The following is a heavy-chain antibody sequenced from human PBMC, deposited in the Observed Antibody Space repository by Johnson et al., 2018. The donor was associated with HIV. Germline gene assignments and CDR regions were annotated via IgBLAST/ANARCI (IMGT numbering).Heavy chain of an antibody. CDR1: GFTFSSYA. V-gene: IGHV3-33*06. CDR3: AKIIGYSSGLEI. J-gene: IGHJ3*02. Sequence: QVQLVESGGGVVQPGRSLRLSCAASGFTFSSYAMHWVRQAPGKGLEWVAIIYYDGTNKYYADSVKGRFTISRDNSKNTLSLQINSLRVEDTAMYYCAKIIGYSSGLEIWGQGTMVTVSS. CDR2: IYYDGTNK. D-gene: IGHD6-19*01.